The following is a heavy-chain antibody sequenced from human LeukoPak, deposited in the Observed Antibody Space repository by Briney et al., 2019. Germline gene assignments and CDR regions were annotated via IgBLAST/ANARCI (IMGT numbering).Heavy chain of an antibody. V-gene: IGHV3-21*01. CDR3: AREGTGGFDY. D-gene: IGHD3/OR15-3a*01. CDR2: ISSSSSYI. CDR1: GFTFSSYS. J-gene: IGHJ4*02. Sequence: GGSLRLSCAASGFTFSSYSMNWVRQAPGKGLEWVSSISSSSSYIYYADSVKGRFTISRDNAKNSLYLHMNSLRAEDTAVYYCAREGTGGFDYWGQGTLVTVSS.